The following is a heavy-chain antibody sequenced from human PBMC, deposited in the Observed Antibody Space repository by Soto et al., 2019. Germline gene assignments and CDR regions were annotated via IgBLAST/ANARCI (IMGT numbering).Heavy chain of an antibody. V-gene: IGHV1-69*12. CDR2: IIPIFGTA. CDR3: ARHVPAAGYYYGMDV. D-gene: IGHD2-2*01. CDR1: GGTFSSYA. Sequence: QVQLVQSGAEVKKPGSSVKVSCKASGGTFSSYAISWVRQAPGQGLEWMGGIIPIFGTANYAQKFQGRVTITAYESASTADMELSSLRSEATAVYYCARHVPAAGYYYGMDVWCQGTTVTVSS. J-gene: IGHJ6*02.